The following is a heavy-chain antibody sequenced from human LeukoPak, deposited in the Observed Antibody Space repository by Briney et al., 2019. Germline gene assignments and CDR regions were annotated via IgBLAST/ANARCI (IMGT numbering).Heavy chain of an antibody. J-gene: IGHJ4*02. V-gene: IGHV4-59*08. CDR2: YYSGST. CDR1: GGSIRSYY. Sequence: PSETLSLTCTVSGGSIRSYYWSWLRQPPGKGLEWIGYYYSGSTNHNPSLKSRVTISVDTSKTQFSLRLSSATAADTAVYYCARLGVTAAIIDYWGQGILVTVSS. D-gene: IGHD2-21*02. CDR3: ARLGVTAAIIDY.